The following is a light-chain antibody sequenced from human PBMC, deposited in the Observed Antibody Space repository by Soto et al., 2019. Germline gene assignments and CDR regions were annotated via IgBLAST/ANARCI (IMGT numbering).Light chain of an antibody. Sequence: EIVVTQSPATLSVSPGERVTLSCRASQSVSSSLAWYQQRPGQAPRLLIYDASNRATGIPARFSGSGSGTDFTLTISSLEPEDFAVYYCQQRSNWPPWTFGQGTKVDIK. J-gene: IGKJ1*01. CDR1: QSVSSS. CDR2: DAS. V-gene: IGKV3-11*01. CDR3: QQRSNWPPWT.